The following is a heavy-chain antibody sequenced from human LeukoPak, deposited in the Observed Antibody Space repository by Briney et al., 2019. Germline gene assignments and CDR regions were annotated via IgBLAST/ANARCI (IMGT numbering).Heavy chain of an antibody. CDR2: IYTSGST. Sequence: SQTLSLTCTVSGGSISSGSYYWSWIRQPAGKGLEWIGRIYTSGSTNYNPSLKSRVTISVDTSKNQFSLKLSSVTAADTAVYYCARESIAARGSSHWGQGTLVTVSS. J-gene: IGHJ4*02. D-gene: IGHD6-6*01. V-gene: IGHV4-61*02. CDR1: GGSISSGSYY. CDR3: ARESIAARGSSH.